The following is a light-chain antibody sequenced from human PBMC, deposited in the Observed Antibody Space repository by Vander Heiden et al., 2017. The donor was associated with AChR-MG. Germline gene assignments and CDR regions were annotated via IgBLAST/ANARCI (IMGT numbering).Light chain of an antibody. CDR3: HRYCSSAIT. J-gene: IGKJ5*01. CDR2: GAF. V-gene: IGKV3D-20*01. CDR1: QRVSRFY. Sequence: EIVLTQSPATLSLSPGESATLSCEASQRVSRFYLAWFQQKPVLAPRLLIYGAFTRATGIPDRFSGRGSGTDFTLTINRLEPEAFAVYYCHRYCSSAITFGQGTRVEIK.